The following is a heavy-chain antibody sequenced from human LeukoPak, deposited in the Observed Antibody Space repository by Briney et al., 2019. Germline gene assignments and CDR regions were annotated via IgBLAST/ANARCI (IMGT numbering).Heavy chain of an antibody. CDR2: IYYSGST. J-gene: IGHJ4*02. Sequence: SETLSLTCTVSGGSISSYYWSWIRQPPGKGLEWIGYIYYSGSTNYNPSLKSRVTISVDTSKNQCFLKLSSVTAADTAVYYCARLSSGWERTLDYWGQGTLVTVSS. CDR3: ARLSSGWERTLDY. D-gene: IGHD6-19*01. V-gene: IGHV4-59*08. CDR1: GGSISSYY.